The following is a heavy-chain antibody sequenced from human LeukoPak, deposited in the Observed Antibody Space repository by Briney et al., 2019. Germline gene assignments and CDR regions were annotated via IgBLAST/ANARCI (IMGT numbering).Heavy chain of an antibody. J-gene: IGHJ4*02. Sequence: GGSLRLSCAASGFTFSNYAMSWVRQAPGKGPEWVSAMSGSGGDTYYADSVKGRFTISGDNSKNTLYLQMNSLRAEDTAVYYCAKDREPSRGSFSFFDYWGQGTLVTVSS. D-gene: IGHD1-26*01. CDR2: MSGSGGDT. CDR1: GFTFSNYA. CDR3: AKDREPSRGSFSFFDY. V-gene: IGHV3-23*01.